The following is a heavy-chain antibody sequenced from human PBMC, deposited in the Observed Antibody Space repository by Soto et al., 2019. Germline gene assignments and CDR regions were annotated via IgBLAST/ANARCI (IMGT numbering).Heavy chain of an antibody. CDR2: IFHSGDT. CDR3: AYSTGWYRHDV. V-gene: IGHV4-4*02. CDR1: GDSISNSRW. J-gene: IGHJ3*01. D-gene: IGHD6-19*01. Sequence: QVQLQESGPGLVKPSGTLSLTCAVSGDSISNSRWWTWVRQPPGKGLEWNGDIFHSGDTNYNPSHTSRVFISIDKSQNQYSLKVSSVTAADTAVYYCAYSTGWYRHDVWGQGTLVIVSS.